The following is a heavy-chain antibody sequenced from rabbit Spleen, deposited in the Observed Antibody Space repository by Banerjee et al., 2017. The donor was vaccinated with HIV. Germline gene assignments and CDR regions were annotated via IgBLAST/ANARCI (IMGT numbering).Heavy chain of an antibody. J-gene: IGHJ6*01. Sequence: QSLEESGGDLVKPGASLTLTCTASGFSFSSSYYMCWVRQAPGKGLEWISCIAGDSSGFTYSATWTKGRFTCSKTSSSTVTLQMTSLTVADTATYFCARDTGTSFSSYGMDLWAQGPSSPS. CDR1: GFSFSSSYY. V-gene: IGHV1S40*01. CDR2: IAGDSSGFT. CDR3: ARDTGTSFSSYGMDL. D-gene: IGHD7-1*01.